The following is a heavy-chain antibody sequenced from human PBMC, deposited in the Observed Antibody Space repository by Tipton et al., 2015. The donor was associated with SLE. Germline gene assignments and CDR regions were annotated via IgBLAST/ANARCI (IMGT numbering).Heavy chain of an antibody. V-gene: IGHV4-59*01. CDR3: AREVTSNGFDI. CDR2: IYYSGST. D-gene: IGHD4-23*01. CDR1: GGSFSGYY. Sequence: TLSLTCAVYGGSFSGYYWSWIRQPAGKGLEWIGYIYYSGSTNYNPSLKSRVTISVDTSKNQFSLKLSSVTAADTAVYYCAREVTSNGFDIWGQGTMVTVSS. J-gene: IGHJ3*02.